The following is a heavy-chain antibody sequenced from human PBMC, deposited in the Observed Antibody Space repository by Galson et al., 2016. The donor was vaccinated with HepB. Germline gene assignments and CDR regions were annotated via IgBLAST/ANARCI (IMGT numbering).Heavy chain of an antibody. Sequence: AVKFSCKASGGTFSSYTFSWLRQAPGQGREWMRSIIPILGIEYYAQKFKGRVTITADKSTSTVYMELSSLRYEDTAVYYCGRGNQYRRSWSDWFDPWGQGTLVTVSS. CDR2: IIPILGIE. CDR3: GRGNQYRRSWSDWFDP. V-gene: IGHV1-69*02. J-gene: IGHJ5*02. D-gene: IGHD6-6*01. CDR1: GGTFSSYT.